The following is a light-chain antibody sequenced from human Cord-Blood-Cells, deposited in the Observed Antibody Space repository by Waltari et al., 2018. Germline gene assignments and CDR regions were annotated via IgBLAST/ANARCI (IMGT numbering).Light chain of an antibody. Sequence: EILLTQSPGTLSLSPGERATLSCRASQSVSSSYLAWYQQKPGQAPRLLIYGASSRATGIPDRFSGRGSGTDFTLTISRLEPEDFAVYYCQQYGSSPLTFGEGTKVEIK. CDR2: GAS. CDR1: QSVSSSY. J-gene: IGKJ4*01. CDR3: QQYGSSPLT. V-gene: IGKV3-20*01.